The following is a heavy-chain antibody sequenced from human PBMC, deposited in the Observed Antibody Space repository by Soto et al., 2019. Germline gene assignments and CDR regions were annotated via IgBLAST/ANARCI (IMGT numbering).Heavy chain of an antibody. CDR1: GFTFSSYG. CDR2: IWYDGSNK. V-gene: IGHV3-33*01. Sequence: QVQLVESGGGVVQPGRSLRLSCAASGFTFSSYGMHWVRQAPGKGLEWVAVIWYDGSNKYYADSVKGRFTISRDNSKNTLYLQMNSLRAEDTAVYYCARDRAVVIHWGLYDAFDIWGQGTMVTVSS. J-gene: IGHJ3*02. D-gene: IGHD7-27*01. CDR3: ARDRAVVIHWGLYDAFDI.